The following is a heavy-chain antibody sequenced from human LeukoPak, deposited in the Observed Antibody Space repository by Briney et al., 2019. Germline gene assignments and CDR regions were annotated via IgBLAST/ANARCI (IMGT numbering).Heavy chain of an antibody. CDR1: GYTFTSYY. D-gene: IGHD3-16*01. CDR3: ARDGGGVSAPGGY. V-gene: IGHV1-46*01. J-gene: IGHJ4*02. CDR2: INPGGRST. Sequence: GASVKVSCKASGYTFTSYYMHWVRQAPGQGREWMGIINPGGRSTTYAQKFQGRVTLTRDTSTSTVYMELSSLRSEDTGVYYCARDGGGVSAPGGYWGQGTLVTVSS.